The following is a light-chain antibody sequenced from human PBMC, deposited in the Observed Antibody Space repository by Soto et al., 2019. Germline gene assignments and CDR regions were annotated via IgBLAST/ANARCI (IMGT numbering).Light chain of an antibody. CDR1: SSNIGAGYD. CDR3: QSYDSSLSGVV. Sequence: QSVLTQPPSVSGAPRQRVTISCTGSSSNIGAGYDVHWYQQLPGTAPKLLIYGNSNRPSAVPDRFSGSKSGTSASLAITGLQAEDEADYYCQSYDSSLSGVVFGGGTKLTVL. J-gene: IGLJ2*01. V-gene: IGLV1-40*01. CDR2: GNS.